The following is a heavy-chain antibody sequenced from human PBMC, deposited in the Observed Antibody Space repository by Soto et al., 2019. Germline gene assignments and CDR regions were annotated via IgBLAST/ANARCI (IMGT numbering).Heavy chain of an antibody. D-gene: IGHD2-2*01. V-gene: IGHV1-24*01. CDR1: GYTLTELS. CDR2: FDPEDGET. J-gene: IGHJ5*02. CDR3: ATLTVVPADYRRFDP. Sequence: GASVKVSCKVSGYTLTELSMHWVRQAPGKGLEWMGGFDPEDGETIYAQKFQGRVTMTEDTSTDTAYMELSSLRSEDTAVYYCATLTVVPADYRRFDPWGQGTLVTVSS.